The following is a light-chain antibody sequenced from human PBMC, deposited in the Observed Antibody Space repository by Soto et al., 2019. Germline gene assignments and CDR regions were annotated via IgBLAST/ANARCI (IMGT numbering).Light chain of an antibody. J-gene: IGLJ7*01. CDR3: LLFYDGVAV. CDR1: TGDVTNGRW. Sequence: QAVVTQEPSLTVSPGGTVTLTCGSSTGDVTNGRWPYWFQQRPGQVPRTLIHDTSNKHPWTPAWFSGSLLGGKAALTLSGAQPEDEAVYYCLLFYDGVAVFGGGTQLTVL. V-gene: IGLV7-46*01. CDR2: DTS.